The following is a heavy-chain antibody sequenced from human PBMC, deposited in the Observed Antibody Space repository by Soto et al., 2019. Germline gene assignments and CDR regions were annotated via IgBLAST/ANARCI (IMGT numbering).Heavy chain of an antibody. CDR3: ARSSIAPRLFMYPFDY. D-gene: IGHD6-6*01. CDR2: IYYSGDT. J-gene: IGHJ4*02. CDR1: GGSISGSGCY. Sequence: SETLCLTCTVAGGSISGSGCYWGWIRKPPGKGLECIGSIYYSGDTYYNPSLKSRVTISVDTSKNQFSLKLSSVTAADTAVYYCARSSIAPRLFMYPFDYWGQGTLVTVSS. V-gene: IGHV4-39*01.